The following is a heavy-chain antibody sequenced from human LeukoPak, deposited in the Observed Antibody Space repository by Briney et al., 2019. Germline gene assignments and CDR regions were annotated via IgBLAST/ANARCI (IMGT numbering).Heavy chain of an antibody. Sequence: PGGSLRLSCVASGFTLSSYWMSWVRQDPGKGLEWVAKIKQDGSQKQYVDSVKGRFTISRDNAKNSLYLEMNSLRAEDTAVYYCARDRDGSTLGLFDFRGQGTLVTVSS. J-gene: IGHJ4*02. D-gene: IGHD2-2*03. CDR1: GFTLSSYW. CDR2: IKQDGSQK. V-gene: IGHV3-7*01. CDR3: ARDRDGSTLGLFDF.